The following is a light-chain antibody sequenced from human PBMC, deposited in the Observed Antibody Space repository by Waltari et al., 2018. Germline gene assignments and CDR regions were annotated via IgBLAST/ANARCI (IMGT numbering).Light chain of an antibody. CDR2: DVS. Sequence: QSALTQPRPVSGSPGQSVPISCTGPTSAAGGLYNVPWYQQHPGKAPKLMIYDVSKRPSGVPDRFSGSKSGNTASLTISGLQAEDEADYYCCSYAGSYTLFGGGTKLTVL. CDR3: CSYAGSYTL. V-gene: IGLV2-11*01. J-gene: IGLJ2*01. CDR1: TSAAGGLYN.